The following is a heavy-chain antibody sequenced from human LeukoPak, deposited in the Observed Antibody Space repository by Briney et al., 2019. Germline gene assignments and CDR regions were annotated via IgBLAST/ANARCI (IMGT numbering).Heavy chain of an antibody. CDR2: INPGGGSA. V-gene: IGHV1-46*01. D-gene: IGHD6-25*01. Sequence: ASVKVSCKASGYTFTSYYMHWVRQAPGQGLEWMGIINPGGGSASVAQKFQGRVTMTRDTSTSTVYMEVSSLRSDDTAVYFCASSIVPTTYYFDYWGQGTLVTVSS. CDR1: GYTFTSYY. CDR3: ASSIVPTTYYFDY. J-gene: IGHJ4*02.